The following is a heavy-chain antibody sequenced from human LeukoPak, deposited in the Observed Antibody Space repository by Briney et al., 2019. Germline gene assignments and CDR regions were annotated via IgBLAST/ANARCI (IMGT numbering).Heavy chain of an antibody. D-gene: IGHD3-3*01. CDR1: GGSISSSSYY. J-gene: IGHJ5*02. CDR3: ARDLTRIFGVANWFDP. CDR2: IYYSGST. Sequence: PSETLSLTCTVSGGSISSSSYYWGWIRQPPGKGLEWIGSIYYSGSTYYNPSLKSRVTISVDTSKNQFSLKLSSVTAADTAVYYCARDLTRIFGVANWFDPWGQGTLVTVSS. V-gene: IGHV4-39*07.